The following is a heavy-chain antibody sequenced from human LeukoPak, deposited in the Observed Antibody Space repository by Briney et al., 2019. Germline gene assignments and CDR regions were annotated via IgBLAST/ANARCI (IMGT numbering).Heavy chain of an antibody. CDR1: GGSISSYY. Sequence: SETLSLTCTVSGGSISSYYWSWIRQPAGKGLEWIGRIYTSGSTNYNPSLKSRVTMSVDTSKNQFSLKLSSVTAADTAVYYCARPRYYYDSSGPGWFFDLWGRGTLVTVSS. CDR3: ARPRYYYDSSGPGWFFDL. D-gene: IGHD3-22*01. CDR2: IYTSGST. V-gene: IGHV4-4*07. J-gene: IGHJ2*01.